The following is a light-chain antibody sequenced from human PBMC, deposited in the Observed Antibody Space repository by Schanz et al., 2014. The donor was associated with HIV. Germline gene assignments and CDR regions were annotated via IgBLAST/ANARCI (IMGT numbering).Light chain of an antibody. V-gene: IGKV4-1*01. CDR3: QQYYFTPPHT. CDR1: QSLLKDNSNQ. CDR2: WAS. J-gene: IGKJ4*01. Sequence: DIVLTQSPDSLAVSLGERATINCKSSQSLLKDNSNQLAWFQQKPGQSPKLLISWASTRESGVPARFSGSGSATDFTLPISSLQAQDVAVYYCQQYYFTPPHTFGGGTRLEIK.